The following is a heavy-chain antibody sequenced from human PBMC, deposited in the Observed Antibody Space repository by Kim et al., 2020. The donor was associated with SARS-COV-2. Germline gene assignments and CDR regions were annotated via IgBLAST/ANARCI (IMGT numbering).Heavy chain of an antibody. Sequence: GGSLRLSCAASGFTFSSYAMSWVRQAPGKGLEWVSAISGSGGSTYYADSVKGRFTISRDNSKNTLYLQMNSLRAEDTAVYYCAKGGSKSSWYRTASETKYYFDYWGQGTLVTVSS. V-gene: IGHV3-23*01. CDR3: AKGGSKSSWYRTASETKYYFDY. CDR2: ISGSGGST. CDR1: GFTFSSYA. J-gene: IGHJ4*02. D-gene: IGHD6-13*01.